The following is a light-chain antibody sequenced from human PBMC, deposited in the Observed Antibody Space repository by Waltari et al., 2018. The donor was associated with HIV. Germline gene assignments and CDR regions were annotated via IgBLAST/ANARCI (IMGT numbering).Light chain of an antibody. J-gene: IGLJ1*01. V-gene: IGLV2-23*02. CDR3: CSYAGSSTYV. CDR1: SSDVGDYNS. Sequence: QSAQTQPASASGSPGQPSTFACIGTSSDVGDYNSVTWYPQLPGKAPRLMIYVVSKRPSGVSNRFSGSKSGNTASLTISGLQADDEADYYCCSYAGSSTYVFGTGTKVTVL. CDR2: VVS.